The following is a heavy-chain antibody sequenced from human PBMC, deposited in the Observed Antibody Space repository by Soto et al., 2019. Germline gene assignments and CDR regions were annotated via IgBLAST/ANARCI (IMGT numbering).Heavy chain of an antibody. D-gene: IGHD3-10*01. V-gene: IGHV3-74*01. Sequence: GGSLRLSCAASGFMFSTFWTHWVRQAPGEGLVWVSRVTPDGTVTNYADSVRDRFTISRDNAENTLYLQMNSLRVEDTAVYYCARLKPGSAAFDYWGQGTLVTVSS. CDR2: VTPDGTVT. CDR3: ARLKPGSAAFDY. J-gene: IGHJ4*02. CDR1: GFMFSTFW.